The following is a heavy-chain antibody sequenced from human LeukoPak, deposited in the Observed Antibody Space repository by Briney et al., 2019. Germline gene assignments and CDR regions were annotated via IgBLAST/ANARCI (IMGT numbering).Heavy chain of an antibody. D-gene: IGHD6-13*01. CDR2: IYYSGST. CDR1: GGSISSSNW. J-gene: IGHJ4*02. CDR3: ARVVPSSWSTYFDY. V-gene: IGHV4-4*02. Sequence: SGTLSLTCAVSGGSISSSNWWSWVRQPPGKGLEWIGEIYYSGSTNYNPSLKSRVTISVDTSKNQFSLKLSSVTAADTAVYYCARVVPSSWSTYFDYWGQGTLVTVSS.